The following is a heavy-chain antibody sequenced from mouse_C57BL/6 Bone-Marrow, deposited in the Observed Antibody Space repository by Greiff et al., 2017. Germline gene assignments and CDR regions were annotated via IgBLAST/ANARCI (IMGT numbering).Heavy chain of an antibody. CDR3: ARRCNSWHFDY. CDR2: INPYNGDT. CDR1: GFSFTGYF. Sequence: VQLQQSGPELVKPGDSVKISCKASGFSFTGYFMNWVMQSHGKSLEWIGRINPYNGDTFYNQKFTGKATLTVDKSTSTAYMELRSLTSAVSACYYCARRCNSWHFDYWGQGTTLTVSS. V-gene: IGHV1-20*01. J-gene: IGHJ2*01.